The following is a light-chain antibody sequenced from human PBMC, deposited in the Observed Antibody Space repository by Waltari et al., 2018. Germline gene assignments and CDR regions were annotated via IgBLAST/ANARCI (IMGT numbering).Light chain of an antibody. CDR1: QDISSH. CDR2: GAS. Sequence: IQLTQSPSFLSASVGDRVTITCRASQDISSHLAWYQKNPGKAPKLLVYGASTWGSGVPSGFSGGGSGTEFTLTISSLQPEDFATYYCQQLNSYPSTFGQGTRLEIK. CDR3: QQLNSYPST. V-gene: IGKV1-9*01. J-gene: IGKJ5*01.